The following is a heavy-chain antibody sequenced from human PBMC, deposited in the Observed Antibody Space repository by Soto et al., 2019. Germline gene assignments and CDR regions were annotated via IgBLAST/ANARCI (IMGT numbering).Heavy chain of an antibody. CDR1: GYTFTSYA. D-gene: IGHD2-8*01. V-gene: IGHV1-3*01. J-gene: IGHJ5*02. CDR2: INAGNGNT. Sequence: GASVKVSCKASGYTFTSYAMHWVRQAPGQRLEWMGWINAGNGNTKYSQKFQGRVTITRDTSASTAYMELSSLRSEDTAVYYCARGRPISVLIVYAPTDCFDPWGQGTLVTVSS. CDR3: ARGRPISVLIVYAPTDCFDP.